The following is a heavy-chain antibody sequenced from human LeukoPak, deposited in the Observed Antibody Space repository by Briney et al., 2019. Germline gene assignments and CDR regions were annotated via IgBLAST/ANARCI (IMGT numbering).Heavy chain of an antibody. CDR3: VRGVGVSRFNYLDP. CDR2: IWYDASNK. Sequence: TGGSLTLSCAASGFTFSSFGMHWVRQAPGKGLEWVAVIWYDASNKYYADSVKGRFTISRDNSKNTLYLHMNSLRDDDTAVYYCVRGVGVSRFNYLDPWGQGTLVIVSS. CDR1: GFTFSSFG. J-gene: IGHJ5*02. D-gene: IGHD1-7*01. V-gene: IGHV3-33*01.